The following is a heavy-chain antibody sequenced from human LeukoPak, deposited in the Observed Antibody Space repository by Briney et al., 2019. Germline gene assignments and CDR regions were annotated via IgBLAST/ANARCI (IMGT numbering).Heavy chain of an antibody. Sequence: GGSLRLSCAASGFTVSSNYMSWVRQAPGKGLEWVSVIYSGGSTYYADSVKGRFTISRDNSKNTLYLQMNSLRAEDTAVYYCASAEVPYYYGSSGLIFPPDYWGQGTLVTVSS. J-gene: IGHJ4*02. CDR1: GFTVSSNY. CDR3: ASAEVPYYYGSSGLIFPPDY. V-gene: IGHV3-53*01. CDR2: IYSGGST. D-gene: IGHD3-22*01.